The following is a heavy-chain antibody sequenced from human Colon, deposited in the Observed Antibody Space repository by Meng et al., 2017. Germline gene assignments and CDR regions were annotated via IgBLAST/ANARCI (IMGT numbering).Heavy chain of an antibody. D-gene: IGHD3-9*01. Sequence: QVQLRQGGAGLLKPSETLSLTCAVNGGAFSYYDLTWSRQPPGKGLEWVGEIHPSGSTYYSPSLQSRVTITLDTSKNQFSLTLSSMTAADTAVYYCARGVDWAKSGHFWGQGTLVTVSS. CDR1: GGAFSYYD. CDR2: IHPSGST. V-gene: IGHV4-34*01. J-gene: IGHJ4*02. CDR3: ARGVDWAKSGHF.